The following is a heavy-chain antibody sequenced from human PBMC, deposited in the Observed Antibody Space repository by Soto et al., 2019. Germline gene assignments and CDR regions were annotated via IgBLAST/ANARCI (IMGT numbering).Heavy chain of an antibody. CDR1: EFTFSSYA. Sequence: ELQLLESGGGLVQPGGSLRLSCVASEFTFSSYAMSWVRQAPGKGLEWVSAISGSGGSTYYADSVKGRFAVSRDNSKNTLYLQMNSLRAEDTAVYYCARDPRKTSVTTSLDYWGQGTLVTVSS. CDR3: ARDPRKTSVTTSLDY. J-gene: IGHJ4*02. D-gene: IGHD4-17*01. V-gene: IGHV3-23*01. CDR2: ISGSGGST.